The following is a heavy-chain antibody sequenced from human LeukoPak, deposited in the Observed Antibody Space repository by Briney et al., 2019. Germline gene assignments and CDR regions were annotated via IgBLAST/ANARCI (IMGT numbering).Heavy chain of an antibody. V-gene: IGHV3-74*01. CDR1: GFTFTSYW. J-gene: IGHJ4*02. Sequence: PGGSLRLSCAASGFTFTSYWMHWFRQPPGNGLGWVSRVEHDGSRTAYADSVTGRFTISRDNARNMVYLQMNSLRAEDTAVYYCATDLGWGQGTLVTVSS. CDR3: ATDLG. D-gene: IGHD4-17*01. CDR2: VEHDGSRT.